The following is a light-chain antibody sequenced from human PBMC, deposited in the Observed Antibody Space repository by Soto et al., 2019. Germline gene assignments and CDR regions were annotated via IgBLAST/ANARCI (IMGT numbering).Light chain of an antibody. CDR1: ISDFGDDKY. V-gene: IGLV2-14*01. CDR2: GVN. CDR3: GSFTTSRIWV. Sequence: ALTHPASVSGSPGQSITVSCTGSISDFGDDKYVSWYQQQPGKGPNLLIYGVNSRPSGISNRFSGSKSGNTASLTISGLQVEDEAEYFCGSFTTSRIWVFGGGTKVTVL. J-gene: IGLJ3*02.